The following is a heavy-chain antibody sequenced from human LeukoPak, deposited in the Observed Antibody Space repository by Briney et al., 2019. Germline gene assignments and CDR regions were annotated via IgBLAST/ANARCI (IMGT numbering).Heavy chain of an antibody. CDR3: ARDWGWTTFDM. Sequence: GGSLRLSCAVSGFTFSSSWMHWVRQAPGKGLVWVSRIRSDGSSSAYADSVEGRFTISRDNTKNTLYLQMNSLRAEDTAVYYCARDWGWTTFDMWGQGTMVTVSS. J-gene: IGHJ3*02. D-gene: IGHD3-16*01. CDR1: GFTFSSSW. V-gene: IGHV3-74*01. CDR2: IRSDGSSS.